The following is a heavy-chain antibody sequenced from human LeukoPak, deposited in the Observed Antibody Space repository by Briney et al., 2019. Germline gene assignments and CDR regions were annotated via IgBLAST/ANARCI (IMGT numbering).Heavy chain of an antibody. CDR1: GYTFTTYD. Sequence: ASVKVSCKASGYTFTTYDINWVRQATGQGLEWMGWMNPNSAKTGYAQKFQGRVTMTMDPPINTAYMELSSLRSEDTAVYYCARVNGAVDYWGQGTLVTVSS. D-gene: IGHD1-26*01. CDR2: MNPNSAKT. J-gene: IGHJ4*02. CDR3: ARVNGAVDY. V-gene: IGHV1-8*01.